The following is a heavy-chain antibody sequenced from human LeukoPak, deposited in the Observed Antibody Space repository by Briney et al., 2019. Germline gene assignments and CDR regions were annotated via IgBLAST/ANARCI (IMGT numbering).Heavy chain of an antibody. J-gene: IGHJ3*02. V-gene: IGHV3-21*01. CDR3: ARLALYYYDSSGYPADAFDI. CDR2: ISSSSSYI. Sequence: GGSLRLSCAASGFTFSSYSMNWVRQAPGKGLEWVSSISSSSSYIYYADSVKGRFTISRDNAKNSLYLQMNSLRAEDTAVYYCARLALYYYDSSGYPADAFDIWGQGTMVTVSS. CDR1: GFTFSSYS. D-gene: IGHD3-22*01.